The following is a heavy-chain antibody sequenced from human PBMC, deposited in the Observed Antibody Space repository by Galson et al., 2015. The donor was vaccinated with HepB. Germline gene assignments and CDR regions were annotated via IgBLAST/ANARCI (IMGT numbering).Heavy chain of an antibody. CDR2: IIPILGIA. J-gene: IGHJ5*02. Sequence: SVKVSCKASGGTFSSYTISWVRQAPGQGLEWIGRIIPILGIANYAQKFQGRVTITADKSTSTAYMELSSLRSEDTAVYYCARVAAVAGTLWFDPWGQGTLVTVSS. CDR1: GGTFSSYT. D-gene: IGHD6-19*01. V-gene: IGHV1-69*02. CDR3: ARVAAVAGTLWFDP.